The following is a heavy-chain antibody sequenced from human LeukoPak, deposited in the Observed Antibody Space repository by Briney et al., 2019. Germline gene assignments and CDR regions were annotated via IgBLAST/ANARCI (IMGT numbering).Heavy chain of an antibody. V-gene: IGHV3-53*01. CDR1: GSTVSSYF. J-gene: IGHJ3*02. CDR2: IYDGGST. CDR3: ARDNYILTGYYNAFDI. Sequence: PGGSLRLSCAASGSTVSSYFMSWVRQAPGKGLEWVSVIYDGGSTDYADSVKGRFTISRDNSKRTLYLQMNSLRAEDTAVYYCARDNYILTGYYNAFDIWGQGTLVTVSS. D-gene: IGHD3-9*01.